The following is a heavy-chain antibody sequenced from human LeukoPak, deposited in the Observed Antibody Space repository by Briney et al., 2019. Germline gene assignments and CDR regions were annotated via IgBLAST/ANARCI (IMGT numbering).Heavy chain of an antibody. CDR2: ISAYNGNT. J-gene: IGHJ6*04. CDR3: ARDRAVAGYYYYYYGMDV. CDR1: GYTFTSYG. Sequence: ASVKVSCKASGYTFTSYGISWVRQAPGQGLEWMGWISAYNGNTNYAQKLQGRITMTTDTSTSTAYMELRSLRSDDTAVYYCARDRAVAGYYYYYYGMDVWGKGTTVTVSS. V-gene: IGHV1-18*04. D-gene: IGHD6-19*01.